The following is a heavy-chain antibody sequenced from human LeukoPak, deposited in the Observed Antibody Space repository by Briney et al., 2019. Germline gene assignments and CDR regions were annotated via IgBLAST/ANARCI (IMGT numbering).Heavy chain of an antibody. CDR1: GGSVTSGGYY. D-gene: IGHD6-6*01. CDR2: VYYTGST. V-gene: IGHV4-31*03. J-gene: IGHJ6*02. Sequence: SETLSLTCTVSGGSVTSGGYYWSWIRQHPGKGLEWIGYVYYTGSTYYNPSLKSRVTISPDTSKNQFSLKVSSVTAADTAVYYYARISAGRYGMDVWGQGTTVTVSS. CDR3: ARISAGRYGMDV.